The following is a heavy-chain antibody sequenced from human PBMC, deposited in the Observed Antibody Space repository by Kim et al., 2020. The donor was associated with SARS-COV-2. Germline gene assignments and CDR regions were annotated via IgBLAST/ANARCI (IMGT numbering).Heavy chain of an antibody. Sequence: GGSLRLSCAASGFTFSNYDMSWVRQAPGKGLEWVSSISTGGDNIYYADSVKGRFTISRDNSNNLLYLQMNSLSAEDTALYYCTRRRTSYYSSGCKGFDY. CDR2: ISTGGDNI. CDR1: GFTFSNYD. J-gene: IGHJ4*01. D-gene: IGHD3-22*01. V-gene: IGHV3-11*01. CDR3: TRRRTSYYSSGCKGFDY.